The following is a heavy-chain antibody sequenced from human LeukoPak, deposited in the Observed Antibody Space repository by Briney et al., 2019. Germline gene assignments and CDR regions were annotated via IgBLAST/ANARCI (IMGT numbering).Heavy chain of an antibody. D-gene: IGHD6-13*01. CDR2: IYHSGST. J-gene: IGHJ4*02. CDR3: ARRAAAAGIDY. Sequence: SETLSLTCAVSGCSISSGYYWVWIRQPPGKGLEWIGSIYHSGSTYYNPSLKSRVTISVDTSKNQFSLRLSSVTAADTAVYYCARRAAAAGIDYWGQGTLVTVSS. CDR1: GCSISSGYY. V-gene: IGHV4-38-2*01.